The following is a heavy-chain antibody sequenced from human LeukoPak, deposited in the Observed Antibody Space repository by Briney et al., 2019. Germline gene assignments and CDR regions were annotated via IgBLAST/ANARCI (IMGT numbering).Heavy chain of an antibody. CDR3: ARDVTTYYYDSSGPGYMDV. CDR2: IIPIFGTA. Sequence: SVKVSXKASGGTFSSYAISWVRQAPGQGLEWMGRIIPIFGTANYAQKFQGRVTITTDESTSTAYMELSSLRSEDTAVYYCARDVTTYYYDSSGPGYMDVWGKGTTVTVSS. J-gene: IGHJ6*03. CDR1: GGTFSSYA. D-gene: IGHD3-22*01. V-gene: IGHV1-69*05.